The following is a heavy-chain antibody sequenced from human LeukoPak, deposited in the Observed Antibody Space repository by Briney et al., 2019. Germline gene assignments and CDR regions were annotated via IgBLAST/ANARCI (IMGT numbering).Heavy chain of an antibody. J-gene: IGHJ4*02. CDR1: GGTLSSYA. V-gene: IGHV1-18*01. CDR2: ISAYNGNT. Sequence: ASLKVSCKASGGTLSSYAVSWVRQTPGQGLEWMGWISAYNGNTNYAQKLQGRVTMTTDTSTSTAYMELRSLRSDDTAVYYCARDNYYGSVSYAYWGQGTLVTVSS. D-gene: IGHD3-10*01. CDR3: ARDNYYGSVSYAY.